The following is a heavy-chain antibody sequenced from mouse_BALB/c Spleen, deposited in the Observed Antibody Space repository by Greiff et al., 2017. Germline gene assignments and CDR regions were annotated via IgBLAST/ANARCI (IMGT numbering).Heavy chain of an antibody. V-gene: IGHV4-2*02. CDR2: INPGSSTI. J-gene: IGHJ4*01. Sequence: EVHLVESGGGLVQPGGSLNLSCAASGFDFSRYWMSWARQAPGKGQEWIGEINPGSSTINYTPSLKDKFIISRDNAKNTLYLQMSKVRSEDTALYYCARLWDYAMDYWGQGTSVTVSS. CDR3: ARLWDYAMDY. D-gene: IGHD4-1*01. CDR1: GFDFSRYW.